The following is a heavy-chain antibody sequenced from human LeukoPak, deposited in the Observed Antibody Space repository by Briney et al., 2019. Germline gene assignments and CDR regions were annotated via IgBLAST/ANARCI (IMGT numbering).Heavy chain of an antibody. CDR1: GFTFSTYA. CDR3: AKNDYFDSSGHYSY. CDR2: ISKDGSNK. D-gene: IGHD3-22*01. J-gene: IGHJ4*02. V-gene: IGHV3-30*18. Sequence: GGSLRLSCAASGFTFSTYAMHWVRQAPGKGLEWVAVISKDGSNKYYADSVKGRFTISRDNSKNTLYLQMNSLRAEDTAVYYCAKNDYFDSSGHYSYWGQGTLVTVSS.